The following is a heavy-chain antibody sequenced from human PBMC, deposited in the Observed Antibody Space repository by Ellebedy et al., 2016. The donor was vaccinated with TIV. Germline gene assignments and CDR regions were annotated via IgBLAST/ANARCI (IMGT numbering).Heavy chain of an antibody. D-gene: IGHD1-7*01. CDR2: ISFGGSNK. J-gene: IGHJ6*03. CDR3: AKDDVKGTVNIYYMDV. V-gene: IGHV3-30*18. CDR1: GFTFSSYG. Sequence: GESLKISCAASGFTFSSYGMHWVRQAPGKGLEWVAFISFGGSNKYYADSVKGRFTISRDNSKNTLYLQLNSLSAEDTAGYYCAKDDVKGTVNIYYMDVWGNGTTVTVSS.